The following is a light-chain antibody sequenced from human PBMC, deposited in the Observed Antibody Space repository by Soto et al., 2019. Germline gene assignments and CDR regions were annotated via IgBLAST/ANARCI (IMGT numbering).Light chain of an antibody. CDR1: QSISSTY. Sequence: EIVLTQSPGTLSLSPGERATLSCRASQSISSTYLSWYQQKPGQAPRLLIYGASTRATGIPDRFSGSGSGTDFTLTISTLEPEDSVVYYCQQYGSSPLMYTFGQGTQLEIK. CDR3: QQYGSSPLMYT. V-gene: IGKV3-20*01. J-gene: IGKJ2*01. CDR2: GAS.